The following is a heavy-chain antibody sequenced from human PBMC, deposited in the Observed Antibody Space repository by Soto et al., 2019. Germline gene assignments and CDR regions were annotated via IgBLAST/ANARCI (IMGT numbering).Heavy chain of an antibody. D-gene: IGHD3-10*01. CDR2: ISSGSSAI. Sequence: GGSLRLSCVASGFTFSIYSMTWVRQAPGKGLEWVSYISSGSSAIYYADSVRGRFTISRDNAKNSLFLQMNSLRDEDTAVYYCARGRLWSFDFWGQGTLVTGSS. J-gene: IGHJ4*02. CDR3: ARGRLWSFDF. V-gene: IGHV3-48*02. CDR1: GFTFSIYS.